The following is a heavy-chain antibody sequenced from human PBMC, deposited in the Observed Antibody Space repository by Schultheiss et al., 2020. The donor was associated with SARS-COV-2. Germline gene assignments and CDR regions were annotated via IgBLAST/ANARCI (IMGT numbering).Heavy chain of an antibody. D-gene: IGHD3-22*01. CDR2: ISSSGSTI. CDR1: GFTFSDYY. V-gene: IGHV3-11*04. CDR3: ARDQDYYDSSGYGY. Sequence: GESLKISCAASGFTFSDYYMSWIRQAPGKGLEWVSYISSSGSTIYYADSVKGRFTISRDNAKNSLYLQMNSLRAEDTAVYYCARDQDYYDSSGYGYWGQGTLVTVSS. J-gene: IGHJ4*02.